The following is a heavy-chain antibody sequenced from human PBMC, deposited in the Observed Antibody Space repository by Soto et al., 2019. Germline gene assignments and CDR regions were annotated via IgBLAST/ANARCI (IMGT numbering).Heavy chain of an antibody. CDR1: GFTFSKFG. V-gene: IGHV3-30*18. CDR3: AKDSDQLLFDYYYYGMDV. CDR2: VSYDGSFK. Sequence: ESGGGGVQPGGSLRLSCEASGFTFSKFGIHWVRQAPCKGLEWVAVVSYDGSFKYYADSVKGRFTISRDNSKNTLYLQMNSLRPEDTALYYCAKDSDQLLFDYYYYGMDVWGQGTTVTVSS. J-gene: IGHJ6*02. D-gene: IGHD2-2*01.